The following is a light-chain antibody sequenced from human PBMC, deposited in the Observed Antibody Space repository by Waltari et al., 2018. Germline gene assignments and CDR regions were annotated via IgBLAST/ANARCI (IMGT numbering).Light chain of an antibody. Sequence: DIQMTQSPSTLSASVGDRVTITCRASQSISSWLAWYQQKPGKAPKLLIYKASSLESGVPSRFSGSGSWTEFTLTISSLQPDDFATYYCQQYNSYPVTFGQGTKLEI. CDR1: QSISSW. CDR3: QQYNSYPVT. V-gene: IGKV1-5*03. CDR2: KAS. J-gene: IGKJ2*01.